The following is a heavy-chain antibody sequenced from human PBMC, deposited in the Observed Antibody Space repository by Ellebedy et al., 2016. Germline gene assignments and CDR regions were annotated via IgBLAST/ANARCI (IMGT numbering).Heavy chain of an antibody. CDR3: ARDPESATVFWSGSYNWFDP. Sequence: GGSLRLSCAASGFTFSRHWMSWVRQAPGKGLEWVANIKPDGSEKNYVDSVKGRYTISRDNAKNSLYLQMNSLRAEDTAVYYCARDPESATVFWSGSYNWFDPWGQGTLATVSS. CDR1: GFTFSRHW. D-gene: IGHD3-3*01. CDR2: IKPDGSEK. J-gene: IGHJ5*02. V-gene: IGHV3-7*01.